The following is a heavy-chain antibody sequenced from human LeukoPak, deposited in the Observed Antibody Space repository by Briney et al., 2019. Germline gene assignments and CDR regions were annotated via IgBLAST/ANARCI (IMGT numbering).Heavy chain of an antibody. D-gene: IGHD2-2*01. J-gene: IGHJ5*02. V-gene: IGHV1-2*02. CDR3: ARDSHCSSTSCYSWFDP. Sequence: ASVKVSCKASGYTFTRYYMHWVRQAPGQGLEWMGWINPNSGGTNYAQKFQGRVTMTRDTSISTAYMELSRLRSDDTAVYYCARDSHCSSTSCYSWFDPWGQGTLVTVSS. CDR2: INPNSGGT. CDR1: GYTFTRYY.